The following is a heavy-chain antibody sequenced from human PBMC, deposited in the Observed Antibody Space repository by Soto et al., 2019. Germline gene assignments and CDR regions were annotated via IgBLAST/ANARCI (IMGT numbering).Heavy chain of an antibody. CDR2: ISYDGSNK. CDR1: GFTFSSYA. D-gene: IGHD3-3*01. CDR3: ARDRGTPLRFLEKNWFDP. V-gene: IGHV3-30-3*01. Sequence: QVQLVESGGGVVQPGRSLRLSCAASGFTFSSYAMHWVRQAPGKGLEWVAVISYDGSNKYYADSVKGRFTISRDNSKNTLYLQMNSLRAEDTAVYYCARDRGTPLRFLEKNWFDPWGQGTLVTVSS. J-gene: IGHJ5*02.